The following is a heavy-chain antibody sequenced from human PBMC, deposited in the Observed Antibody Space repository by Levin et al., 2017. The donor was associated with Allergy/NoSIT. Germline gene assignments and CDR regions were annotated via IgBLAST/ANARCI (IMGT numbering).Heavy chain of an antibody. CDR2: IYYSGST. CDR1: GGSISSYY. J-gene: IGHJ4*02. CDR3: AREGMAAAAIDY. D-gene: IGHD6-13*01. Sequence: SETLSLTCTVSGGSISSYYWSWIRQPPGKGLEWIGYIYYSGSTNYNPSLKSRVTISVDTSKNQFSLNLSSVTAADTAVYYCAREGMAAAAIDYWGQGTLVTVSS. V-gene: IGHV4-59*01.